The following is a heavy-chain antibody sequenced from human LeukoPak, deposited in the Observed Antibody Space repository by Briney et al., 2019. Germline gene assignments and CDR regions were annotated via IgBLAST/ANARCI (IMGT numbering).Heavy chain of an antibody. CDR1: RFTFSSYS. CDR2: ISSSSSYI. D-gene: IGHD3-10*01. J-gene: IGHJ4*02. V-gene: IGHV3-21*01. CDR3: TPMVQGVIPSG. Sequence: PGGSLRLSCAASRFTFSSYSMNWVRQAPGKGLEWVSSISSSSSYIYYADSVKGRFTISRDNAKNSLYLQMNSLRAEDTAVYYCTPMVQGVIPSGWGQGTLVTVSS.